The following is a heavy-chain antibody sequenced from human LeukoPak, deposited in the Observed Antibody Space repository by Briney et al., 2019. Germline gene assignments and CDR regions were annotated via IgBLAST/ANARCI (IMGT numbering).Heavy chain of an antibody. V-gene: IGHV1-69*04. D-gene: IGHD4-17*01. Sequence: SVKVSCRASGGTFSSYAISWVRPAPGQGLEWMGRIIPILGIANYAQKFQGRVTITADKSTSTAYMELSSLRSEDTAVYYCARDGVYGDYGYWGQGTLVTVSS. CDR2: IIPILGIA. J-gene: IGHJ4*02. CDR1: GGTFSSYA. CDR3: ARDGVYGDYGY.